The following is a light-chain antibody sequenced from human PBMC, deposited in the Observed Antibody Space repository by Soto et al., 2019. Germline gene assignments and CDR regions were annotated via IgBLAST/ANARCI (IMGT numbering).Light chain of an antibody. CDR2: GAS. J-gene: IGKJ3*01. V-gene: IGKV3-20*01. CDR1: QSISSSY. Sequence: EIVLTQSPGTLSLYPGERATLSCRASQSISSSYIAWYQQKPGQAPRLLVYGASSRATGTPDRFSGSGSGTDFTLTISRLEPEDFAVYYCQQYGSSRFTFGPGTKVDIK. CDR3: QQYGSSRFT.